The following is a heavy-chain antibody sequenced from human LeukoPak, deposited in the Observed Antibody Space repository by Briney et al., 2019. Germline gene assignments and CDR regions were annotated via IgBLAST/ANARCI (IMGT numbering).Heavy chain of an antibody. V-gene: IGHV1-2*06. CDR2: INPNSGGT. CDR1: GYTFTGYY. CDR3: ARGSMTTVTINWFDP. J-gene: IGHJ5*02. D-gene: IGHD4-17*01. Sequence: APVKVSCKASGYTFTGYYMHWVRQAPGQGLEWMGRINPNSGGTNYAQKFQGRVTMTRDTSISTAYMELSRLRSDDTAVYYCARGSMTTVTINWFDPWGQGTLVTVSS.